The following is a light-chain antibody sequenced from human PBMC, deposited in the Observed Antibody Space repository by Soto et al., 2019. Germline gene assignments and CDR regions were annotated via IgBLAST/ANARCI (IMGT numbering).Light chain of an antibody. CDR3: AAWDDSLNGLV. Sequence: QLVLTQPPSASGTPGQRVTISCSGSSSNIGSDTVNWYQQLPGTAPKLLIYSINQRPSGVPDRFSGSKSGTSASLAISGLQSEDEADYYCAAWDDSLNGLVFGGGTKLTVL. CDR2: SIN. J-gene: IGLJ2*01. CDR1: SSNIGSDT. V-gene: IGLV1-44*01.